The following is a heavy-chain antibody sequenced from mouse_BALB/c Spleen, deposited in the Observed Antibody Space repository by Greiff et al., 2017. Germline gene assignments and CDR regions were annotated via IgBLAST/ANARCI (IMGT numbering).Heavy chain of an antibody. CDR2: INPSSGYT. CDR3: ARNSFAY. Sequence: VHLVESAAELARPGASVKMSCKASGYTFTSYTMHWVKQRPGQGLEWIGYINPSSGYTEYNQKFKDKTTLTADKSSSTAYMQLSSLTSEDSAVYYCARNSFAYWGQGTLVTVSA. CDR1: GYTFTSYT. V-gene: IGHV1-4*02. J-gene: IGHJ3*01.